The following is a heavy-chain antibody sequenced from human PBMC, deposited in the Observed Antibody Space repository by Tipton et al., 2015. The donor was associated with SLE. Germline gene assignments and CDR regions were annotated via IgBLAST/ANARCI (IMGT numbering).Heavy chain of an antibody. Sequence: GSLRLSCNVSGGSINNHYWAWNRQPPGKGLEWIGYIFYTGRTSYSPSLKSRVTISIDTSKNQFSLNLSSVTAADTAVYYCATPGSSSEGNVWGHGTTVTFSS. D-gene: IGHD6-19*01. CDR2: IFYTGRT. CDR3: ATPGSSSEGNV. J-gene: IGHJ6*02. CDR1: GGSINNHY. V-gene: IGHV4-59*11.